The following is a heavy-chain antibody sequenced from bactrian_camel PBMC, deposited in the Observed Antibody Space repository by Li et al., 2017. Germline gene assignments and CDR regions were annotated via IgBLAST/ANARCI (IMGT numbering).Heavy chain of an antibody. CDR1: GGTYSRYC. J-gene: IGHJ4*01. CDR3: VADYRCLRVEAVIPTPSGWYNY. Sequence: HVQLVESGGGSVQAGGSLRLSCAASGGTYSRYCMGWLRQAPGKARESVAAIETDGSATHADSVRGRFTISKDNAKNTVYLQMNNLKSEDTGMYYCVADYRCLRVEAVIPTPSGWYNYIGQGTQVTVS. CDR2: IETDGSA. V-gene: IGHV3S53*01. D-gene: IGHD1*01.